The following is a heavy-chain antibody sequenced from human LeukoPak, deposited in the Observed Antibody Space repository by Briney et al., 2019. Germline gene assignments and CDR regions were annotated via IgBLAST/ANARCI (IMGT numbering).Heavy chain of an antibody. Sequence: GGSLRLSCAASGFTFSGSAMHWVRQASGKGLEWVVRIRSKANSYATAYAASVKGRFTISRDDSKNTAYLQMNSLKTEDTAVYYCTRHTRYYYGSGSHYYYYYMDVWGKGTTVTVSS. CDR2: IRSKANSYAT. V-gene: IGHV3-73*01. D-gene: IGHD3-10*01. CDR1: GFTFSGSA. J-gene: IGHJ6*03. CDR3: TRHTRYYYGSGSHYYYYYMDV.